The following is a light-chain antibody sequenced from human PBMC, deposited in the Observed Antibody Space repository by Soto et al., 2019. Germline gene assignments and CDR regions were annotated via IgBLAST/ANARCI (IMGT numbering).Light chain of an antibody. V-gene: IGLV2-23*02. CDR3: CSYAGGNTFV. J-gene: IGLJ2*01. Sequence: QSALTQPASVSGSPGQSITISCTGTTNDVATYNLVSWHQRHPGKAPRVIIYEVFKRPSGVSNHFSGSKSGNTASLTISGLQAEDEAEYCCCSYAGGNTFVFGGGTKLTVL. CDR1: TNDVATYNL. CDR2: EVF.